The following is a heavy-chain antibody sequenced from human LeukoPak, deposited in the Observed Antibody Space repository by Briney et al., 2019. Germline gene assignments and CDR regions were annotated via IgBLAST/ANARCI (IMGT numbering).Heavy chain of an antibody. CDR2: INPNSGGT. CDR1: GYTFTGYY. D-gene: IGHD3-22*01. V-gene: IGHV1-2*02. CDR3: ARDHYYDSSGYYLGDAFDI. J-gene: IGHJ3*02. Sequence: ASVKVSCKASGYTFTGYYMHWVRQAPGQGLEWMGWINPNSGGTSYAQKFQGRVTMTRDTSISTAYMELSRLRSDDTAVYYCARDHYYDSSGYYLGDAFDIWGQGTMVTVSS.